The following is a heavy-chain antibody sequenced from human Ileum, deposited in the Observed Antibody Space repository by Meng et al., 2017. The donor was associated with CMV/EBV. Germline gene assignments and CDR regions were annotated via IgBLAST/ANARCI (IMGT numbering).Heavy chain of an antibody. CDR3: ARDLMVRRGSVGMDV. V-gene: IGHV1-46*01. CDR1: GYTFTSYY. Sequence: ASVKVSCKASGYTFTSYYMHWVRQAPGQGLEWMGIINPSGGSTSYAQKFQGRVTMTRDTSTSTVYMELSSLRSEDTAVYYCARDLMVRRGSVGMDVWGQGNTVTVSS. J-gene: IGHJ6*01. CDR2: INPSGGST. D-gene: IGHD2-8*01.